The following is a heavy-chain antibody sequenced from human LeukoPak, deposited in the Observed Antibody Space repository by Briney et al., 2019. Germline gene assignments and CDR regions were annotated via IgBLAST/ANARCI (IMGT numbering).Heavy chain of an antibody. D-gene: IGHD3-22*01. Sequence: SGPTLVKPTQTLTLTCTFSGFSLSTSGVGVGWIRQPPGKALEWLALIYWNDDKRYSPSLKSRLTIPKDTSKNQVVLTMTNMDPVDTATYYCAHRRGYYYDSSGYFYWGQGTLVTVSS. CDR1: GFSLSTSGVG. CDR2: IYWNDDK. CDR3: AHRRGYYYDSSGYFY. V-gene: IGHV2-5*01. J-gene: IGHJ4*02.